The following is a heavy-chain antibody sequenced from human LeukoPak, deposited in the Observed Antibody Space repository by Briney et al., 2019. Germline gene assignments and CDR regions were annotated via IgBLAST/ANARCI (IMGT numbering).Heavy chain of an antibody. D-gene: IGHD4-23*01. CDR1: GGSISSYY. Sequence: SETLSLTCTVSGGSISSYYWSWIRQPPGKGLEWIGYIYYSGSTNYNPSLKSRVTISVDTSKNQFSLKLSSVTAADTAVYYCARGMTTVVTSTLYYYYYYMDVWGKGTTVTVSS. V-gene: IGHV4-59*12. CDR3: ARGMTTVVTSTLYYYYYYMDV. CDR2: IYYSGST. J-gene: IGHJ6*03.